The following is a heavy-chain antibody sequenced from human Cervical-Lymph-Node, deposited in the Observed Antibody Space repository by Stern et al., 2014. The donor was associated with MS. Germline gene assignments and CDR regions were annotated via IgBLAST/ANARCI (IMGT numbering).Heavy chain of an antibody. V-gene: IGHV1-2*04. CDR1: GYTFTGYY. J-gene: IGHJ3*02. D-gene: IGHD6-19*01. CDR3: ARGGRSSGWSPPDAFDI. CDR2: VNPNSGGT. Sequence: VHLVESGAEVKKPGASVKVSCKASGYTFTGYYMHWVRQAPGQGLEWMGXVNPNSGGTNYAQKFQGWVTMTRDTSISTAYMELSRLRSDDTAVYYCARGGRSSGWSPPDAFDIWGQGTMVTVSS.